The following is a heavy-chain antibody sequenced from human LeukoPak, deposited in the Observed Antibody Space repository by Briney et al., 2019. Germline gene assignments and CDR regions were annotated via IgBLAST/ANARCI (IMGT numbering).Heavy chain of an antibody. CDR3: ARFKVPFDY. J-gene: IGHJ4*02. CDR2: ISSSSSYI. Sequence: GGSLRLSCAASGFTFSSYEMNWIRQAPGKGLEWVSSISSSSSYIYYADSVKGRFTISRDNAKNSLYLQMNSLRAEDTAVYYCARFKVPFDYWGQGTLVTVSS. V-gene: IGHV3-21*01. CDR1: GFTFSSYE.